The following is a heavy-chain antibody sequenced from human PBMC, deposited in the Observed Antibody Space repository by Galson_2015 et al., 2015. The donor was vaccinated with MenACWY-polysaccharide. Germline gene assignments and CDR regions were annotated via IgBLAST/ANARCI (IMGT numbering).Heavy chain of an antibody. Sequence: TLSLTCAVYGGSFSGYYWSWIRQPPGKGLEWIGEINHSGSTNYNPSLKSRVTISVDTSKNQFSLKLSSVTAADTAVYYCAREGYSSSWYNDAFDIWGQGTMVTVSS. J-gene: IGHJ3*02. V-gene: IGHV4-34*01. D-gene: IGHD6-13*01. CDR1: GGSFSGYY. CDR2: INHSGST. CDR3: AREGYSSSWYNDAFDI.